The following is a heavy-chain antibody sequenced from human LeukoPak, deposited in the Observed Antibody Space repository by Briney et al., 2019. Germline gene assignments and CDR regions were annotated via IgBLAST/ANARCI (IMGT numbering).Heavy chain of an antibody. J-gene: IGHJ4*02. V-gene: IGHV4-39*07. CDR3: ARDSSSSVGY. CDR2: IYYSGST. D-gene: IGHD6-6*01. CDR1: GGSISSSSYY. Sequence: PSETLSLTCTVSGGSISSSSYYWGWIRQPPGKGLEWIGSIYYSGSTYYNPSLKSRVTISVDTSKNQFSLKLSSVTAADTAVYYCARDSSSSVGYWGQGTLVTVSS.